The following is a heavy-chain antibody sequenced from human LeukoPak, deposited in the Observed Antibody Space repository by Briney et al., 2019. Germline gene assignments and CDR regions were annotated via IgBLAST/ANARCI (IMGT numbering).Heavy chain of an antibody. CDR3: ARDGDFTYYDILTGYYLKYYFDY. J-gene: IGHJ4*02. V-gene: IGHV4-39*07. Sequence: SETLSLTCTVSGGSISSSSYYWGWIRQPPGTGLEWIGSIYYSGSTYNNPSLKSRVTISVDTSKNQFSLKLSSVTAADTAVYYCARDGDFTYYDILTGYYLKYYFDYWGQGTLVTVSS. CDR1: GGSISSSSYY. CDR2: IYYSGST. D-gene: IGHD3-9*01.